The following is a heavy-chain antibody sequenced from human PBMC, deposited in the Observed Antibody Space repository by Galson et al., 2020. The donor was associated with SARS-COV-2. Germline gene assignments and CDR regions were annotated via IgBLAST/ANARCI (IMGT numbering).Heavy chain of an antibody. J-gene: IGHJ5*02. V-gene: IGHV4-34*01. D-gene: IGHD6-13*01. CDR1: GGAFSSYH. CDR3: ARGSYSSSWYGTWFDP. CDR2: INRNGIT. Sequence: SETLSLTCSASGGAFSSYHWVWIRQPPGKGLEWIGEINRNGITNYNPSLKGRLTMSIDTSKGQFSLKLASVTAADTAVYYCARGSYSSSWYGTWFDPWDQGALVTVSS.